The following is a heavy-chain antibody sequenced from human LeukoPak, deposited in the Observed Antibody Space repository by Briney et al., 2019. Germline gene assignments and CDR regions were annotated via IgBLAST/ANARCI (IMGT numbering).Heavy chain of an antibody. CDR1: GCSISSYY. V-gene: IGHV4-59*01. CDR3: AREDSSGSGPYYYYGMDV. CDR2: IYYSGST. J-gene: IGHJ6*02. D-gene: IGHD3-22*01. Sequence: SETLSLTCTVSGCSISSYYWSWIRQPPGKGLEWIGYIYYSGSTNYNPSLKSRVTISVDTSKNQFSLKLSSVTAADTAVYYCAREDSSGSGPYYYYGMDVWGQGTTVTVSS.